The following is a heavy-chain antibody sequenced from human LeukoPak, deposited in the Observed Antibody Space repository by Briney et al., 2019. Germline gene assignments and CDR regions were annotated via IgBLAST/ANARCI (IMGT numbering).Heavy chain of an antibody. Sequence: PGRSLRLSCVASGFTFSSFSMDWVRQAPGKGLEWVSYISSTSSTIYYADSVQGRFTSSRDNAKNSLYLQMNSLTAEDTAVYFCARDWSAVAAPDYFDYWGQGTLVTVSA. V-gene: IGHV3-48*04. J-gene: IGHJ4*02. CDR2: ISSTSSTI. CDR1: GFTFSSFS. CDR3: ARDWSAVAAPDYFDY. D-gene: IGHD6-19*01.